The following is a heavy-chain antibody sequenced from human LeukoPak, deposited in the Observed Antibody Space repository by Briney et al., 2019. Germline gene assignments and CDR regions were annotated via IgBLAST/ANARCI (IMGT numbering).Heavy chain of an antibody. J-gene: IGHJ4*02. CDR1: GCTFSNYW. CDR3: ARSTPSLDS. CDR2: IKQDESEK. D-gene: IGHD5/OR15-5a*01. V-gene: IGHV3-7*01. Sequence: GGSLRLSCAASGCTFSNYWMTWVRQAPGKGLEGVANIKQDESEKYYLDSFNGRFTISRDNAKKSLFLQMNSLRAEDTAVYYCARSTPSLDSWGQGTLVTVSS.